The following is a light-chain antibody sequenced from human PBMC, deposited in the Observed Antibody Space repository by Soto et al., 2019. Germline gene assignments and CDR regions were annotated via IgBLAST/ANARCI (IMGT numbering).Light chain of an antibody. J-gene: IGLJ3*02. CDR1: SSDV. CDR3: CSSAGGFTWV. V-gene: IGLV2-11*01. Sequence: QSVLTQPRSVSGSPGQSVTISCTGTSSDVVSWYQQHPGKAPKLIIYYVSQRPSGVPDRFSGSKSGNTASLTISGLQAEDEADYYCCSSAGGFTWVFGGGTEVTVL. CDR2: YVS.